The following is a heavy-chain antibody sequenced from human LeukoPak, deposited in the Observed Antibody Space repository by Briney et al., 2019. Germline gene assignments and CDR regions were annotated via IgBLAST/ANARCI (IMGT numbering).Heavy chain of an antibody. CDR2: INHSGST. J-gene: IGHJ3*02. CDR1: GGSFSGYY. Sequence: SETLSLTCAVYGGSFSGYYWSWIRQPPGKGLEWIGEINHSGSTNYNPSLKSRVTISVDTSKNQFSLKLSFVTAADTAVYYCARDVWSGSNDAFDIWGQGTMVTVSS. D-gene: IGHD3-3*01. CDR3: ARDVWSGSNDAFDI. V-gene: IGHV4-34*01.